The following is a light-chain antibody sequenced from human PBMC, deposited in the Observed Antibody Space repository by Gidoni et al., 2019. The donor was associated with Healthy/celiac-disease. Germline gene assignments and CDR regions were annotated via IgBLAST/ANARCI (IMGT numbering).Light chain of an antibody. CDR1: QSISSY. CDR3: QQSYSTPGT. J-gene: IGKJ1*01. V-gene: IGKV1-39*01. Sequence: DIQMTQSPSSLSASVGDRVTITCRASQSISSYLNWYQQKPGKAPKLLIYAASRLQSGVPSRFSGRGSGTDFTLTISSLQPEDFATYYCQQSYSTPGTFGQGTKVEIK. CDR2: AAS.